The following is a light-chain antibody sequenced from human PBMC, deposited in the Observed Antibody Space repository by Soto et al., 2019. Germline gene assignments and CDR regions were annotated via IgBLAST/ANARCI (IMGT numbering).Light chain of an antibody. Sequence: GDRVTITCRASQSVTDWLAWYQQKPGKAPNLLIYDASRLRSGIPSRFSGSGSGTEFTLTISSLQPDDFATYYCQQYTTYPYTFGQGTKLGIK. CDR3: QQYTTYPYT. J-gene: IGKJ2*01. V-gene: IGKV1-5*01. CDR2: DAS. CDR1: QSVTDW.